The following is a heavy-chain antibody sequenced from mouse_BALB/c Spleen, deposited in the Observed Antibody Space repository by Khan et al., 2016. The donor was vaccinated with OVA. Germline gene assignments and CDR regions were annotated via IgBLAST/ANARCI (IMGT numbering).Heavy chain of an antibody. Sequence: QVQLKQSGPGLVQPSQSLSITCTVSGFSLNNFSIHWVRQSPGKGLEWLGVIWSAGSTDYNAAFISRLTISKDNSRSQVFFKMNSLQPNAPAIYYWARRGNDYGRGALFAYWGQGTLVTVSA. D-gene: IGHD2-4*01. CDR3: ARRGNDYGRGALFAY. J-gene: IGHJ3*01. CDR1: GFSLNNFS. V-gene: IGHV2-2*02. CDR2: IWSAGST.